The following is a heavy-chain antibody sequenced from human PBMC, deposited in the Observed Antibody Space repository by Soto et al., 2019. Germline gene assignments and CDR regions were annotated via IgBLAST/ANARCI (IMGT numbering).Heavy chain of an antibody. CDR1: DGSISSSNYY. CDR3: ARPRAYGSGSYIDY. CDR2: IYYNGTT. D-gene: IGHD3-10*01. J-gene: IGHJ4*02. V-gene: IGHV4-39*01. Sequence: LSLTCIVSDGSISSSNYYWGWIRQPPGKGLEWLASIYYNGTTYYNPSLKSRVTIFVDTSRNQFSLKLSSVTAADTAVYYCARPRAYGSGSYIDYWGQGTLVTVSS.